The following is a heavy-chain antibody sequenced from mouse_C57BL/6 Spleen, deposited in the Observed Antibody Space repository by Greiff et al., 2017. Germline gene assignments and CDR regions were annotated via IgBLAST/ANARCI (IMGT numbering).Heavy chain of an antibody. V-gene: IGHV1-4*01. Sequence: QVQLKQSGAELARPGASVKLSCKASGYTFTSYTMHWVKQRPGQGLEWIGYINPSSGYTKYNQKFKDKATLTADKSSSTAYMQLSSLTSEDSSVYYCALITTVFYYWGQGTTLTVSS. D-gene: IGHD1-1*01. J-gene: IGHJ2*01. CDR3: ALITTVFYY. CDR2: INPSSGYT. CDR1: GYTFTSYT.